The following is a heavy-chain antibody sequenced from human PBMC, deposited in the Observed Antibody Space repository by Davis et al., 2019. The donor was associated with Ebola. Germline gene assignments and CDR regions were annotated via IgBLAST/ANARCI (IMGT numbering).Heavy chain of an antibody. CDR2: ITSTGQTK. J-gene: IGHJ4*02. V-gene: IGHV3-11*01. Sequence: GESLKISCATSGFMFGDHYMSWVRQAPGRGLEWIAYITSTGQTKYYADSVKGRFIISRDDAKSSVSLQMDGLRAEDAAVYYCARQRGVYDYPWGTYRRLYYFDYWGQGALVTVSS. CDR1: GFMFGDHY. D-gene: IGHD3-16*02. CDR3: ARQRGVYDYPWGTYRRLYYFDY.